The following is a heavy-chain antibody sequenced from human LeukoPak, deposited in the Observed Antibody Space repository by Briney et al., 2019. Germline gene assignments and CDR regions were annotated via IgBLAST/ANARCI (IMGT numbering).Heavy chain of an antibody. CDR2: ISYDGSNK. Sequence: PGGSLRLSCGVSGFTFNSYVMHWVRQAPGKGLEWVAVISYDGSNKYYADSVKGRFTISRDNSKNTLYLQMNSLRAEDTAVYYCARDHVVVPAATSTIYYYYYYGMDVWGQGTTVTVSS. D-gene: IGHD2-2*01. CDR1: GFTFNSYV. V-gene: IGHV3-30-3*01. CDR3: ARDHVVVPAATSTIYYYYYYGMDV. J-gene: IGHJ6*02.